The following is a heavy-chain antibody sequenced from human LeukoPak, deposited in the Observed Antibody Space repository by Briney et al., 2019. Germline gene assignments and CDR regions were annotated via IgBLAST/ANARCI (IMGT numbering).Heavy chain of an antibody. CDR1: GGSISSGGYY. V-gene: IGHV4-30-2*01. CDR3: AGNGLRINDFWSSGDY. Sequence: KSSETLSLTCTVSGGSISSGGYYWSWIRQPPGKGLEWIGYIYHSGSTYYNPSLKSRVTISVDRSKNQFSLKLSSVTAADTAVYYCAGNGLRINDFWSSGDYWGQGTLVTVSS. D-gene: IGHD3-3*01. J-gene: IGHJ4*02. CDR2: IYHSGST.